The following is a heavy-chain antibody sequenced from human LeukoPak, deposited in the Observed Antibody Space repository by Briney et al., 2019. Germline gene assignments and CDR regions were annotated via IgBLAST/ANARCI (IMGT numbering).Heavy chain of an antibody. CDR1: GGSISSYY. V-gene: IGHV4-59*01. CDR2: IYYSGST. J-gene: IGHJ4*02. Sequence: SETLSLTCTVSGGSISSYYWSWIRQPPGKGLEWIGYIYYSGSTKYNPFLKSRLTISVDTSKNQFSLKLSSVTAADTAVYYCAREGSSSSWDYWGQGTLVTVSS. D-gene: IGHD6-13*01. CDR3: AREGSSSSWDY.